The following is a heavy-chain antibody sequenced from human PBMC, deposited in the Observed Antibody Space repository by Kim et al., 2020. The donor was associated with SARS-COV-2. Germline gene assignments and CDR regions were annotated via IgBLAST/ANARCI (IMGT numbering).Heavy chain of an antibody. CDR3: ATPRSTIAAAGEFDY. J-gene: IGHJ4*02. V-gene: IGHV3-23*01. Sequence: SVKCRFTISRDSSKNPLYLQMNSLRAEDTAVYYCATPRSTIAAAGEFDYWGQGTLVTVSS. D-gene: IGHD6-13*01.